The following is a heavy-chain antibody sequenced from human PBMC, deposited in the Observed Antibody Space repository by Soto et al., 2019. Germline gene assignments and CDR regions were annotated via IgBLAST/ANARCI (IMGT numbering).Heavy chain of an antibody. Sequence: SVKVSCKASGFTFTSAAVQWVRQARGQRLEWIGWIVVGSGNTNYAQKFQERVTITRDMSTSTAYMELSSLRSEDTAVYYCAAVDLHLYYYYGMDVWGQGTTVTVSS. CDR2: IVVGSGNT. CDR1: GFTFTSAA. J-gene: IGHJ6*02. V-gene: IGHV1-58*01. CDR3: AAVDLHLYYYYGMDV.